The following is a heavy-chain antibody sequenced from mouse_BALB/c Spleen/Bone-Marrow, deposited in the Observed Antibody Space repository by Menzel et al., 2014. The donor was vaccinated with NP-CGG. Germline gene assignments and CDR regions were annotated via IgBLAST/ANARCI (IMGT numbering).Heavy chain of an antibody. J-gene: IGHJ4*01. D-gene: IGHD2-14*01. CDR2: INNGGGST. Sequence: EVKLVESGGGLVEPGGSQKLSCAASGFTFIAYTMSWVRQTPEKRLEWVAYINNGGGSTYYPDTVKGRFTISRDNAKNTLYLQMSSLKSEDTAMYYCARHGEERPVLAMDYWGQGTSVTVSS. CDR3: ARHGEERPVLAMDY. CDR1: GFTFIAYT. V-gene: IGHV5-12-2*01.